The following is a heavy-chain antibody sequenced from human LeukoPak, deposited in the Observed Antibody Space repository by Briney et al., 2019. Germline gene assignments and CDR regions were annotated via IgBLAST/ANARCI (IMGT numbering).Heavy chain of an antibody. J-gene: IGHJ4*02. V-gene: IGHV4-59*01. CDR1: GSSISSYY. Sequence: SETLSLTCTVSGSSISSYYWSWIRQPPGKGLEWIGYIYYSGSTNYNPSLKSRVTISVDTSKNQFSLKLSSVTAADTAVYYCARSMVPVEWGQGTLVTVSS. CDR2: IYYSGST. CDR3: ARSMVPVE. D-gene: IGHD2-8*01.